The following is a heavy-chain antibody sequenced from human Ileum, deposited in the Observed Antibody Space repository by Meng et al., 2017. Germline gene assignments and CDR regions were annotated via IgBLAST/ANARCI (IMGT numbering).Heavy chain of an antibody. CDR1: GYTFTGYY. CDR2: INPNTGDT. V-gene: IGHV1-2*06. Sequence: ASVKVSCKASGYTFTGYYINWVRQAPGQGLEWMGRINPNTGDTKYEQKFQGRVTMTRDTSDRAAYLDLSRLTSDDTAMYFCARNRGGNAFLDAFDIWGQGTMVTVSS. J-gene: IGHJ3*02. CDR3: ARNRGGNAFLDAFDI. D-gene: IGHD4-23*01.